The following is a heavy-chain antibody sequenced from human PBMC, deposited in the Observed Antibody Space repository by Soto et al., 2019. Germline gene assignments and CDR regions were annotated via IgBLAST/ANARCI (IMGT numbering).Heavy chain of an antibody. CDR2: SSYGGSNK. J-gene: IGHJ6*02. V-gene: IGHV3-30*18. Sequence: QMKLVESGGGVVQPGTSLRLSCVASGFTFSAFGMHWVRQAPGKGLEWVAISSYGGSNKYYGDSVQGRFTISRDNSRDTLYLQMNSLRDEYTAVHYCAKGPLRFPDYCDYADYSYGMDVWGQGTTVTVSS. CDR3: AKGPLRFPDYCDYADYSYGMDV. D-gene: IGHD4-17*01. CDR1: GFTFSAFG.